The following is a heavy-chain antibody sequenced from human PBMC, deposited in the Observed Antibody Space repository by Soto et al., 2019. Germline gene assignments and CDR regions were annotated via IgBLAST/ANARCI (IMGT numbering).Heavy chain of an antibody. V-gene: IGHV3-23*01. CDR1: GFTFSSYA. J-gene: IGHJ1*01. CDR2: ISGSGGST. Sequence: EVQLLESGGGLVQPGGSLRLSCAASGFTFSSYAMSWVRQAPGKGLEWVSAISGSGGSTYYADSVKGRFTISRDNSKNTLYLQMNSLRAEDTAVYYCSGPDYDFWSGYPEYFQHWGQGTLVTVSS. CDR3: SGPDYDFWSGYPEYFQH. D-gene: IGHD3-3*01.